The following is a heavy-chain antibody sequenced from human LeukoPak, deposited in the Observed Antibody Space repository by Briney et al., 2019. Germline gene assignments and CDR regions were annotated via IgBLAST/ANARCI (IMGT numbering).Heavy chain of an antibody. Sequence: SQTLSLTCTVSGGSLSSGDYYWSWIRQHPGEGLEWVGYISYSGSTYYNPSLTSRLTISVDTSKNQFSLSLTSVTAADTAVYYCARSEPVYYYYMDVWGKGTTVTVSS. J-gene: IGHJ6*03. CDR2: ISYSGST. CDR3: ARSEPVYYYYMDV. V-gene: IGHV4-31*03. CDR1: GGSLSSGDYY.